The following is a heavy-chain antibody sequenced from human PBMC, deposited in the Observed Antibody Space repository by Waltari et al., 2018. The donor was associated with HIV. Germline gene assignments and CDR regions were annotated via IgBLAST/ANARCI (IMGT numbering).Heavy chain of an antibody. J-gene: IGHJ4*02. Sequence: QVQLVESGGGVVQPWRSLSLSCAASGFTFGSYAMHWVRQAPGKGVEWVAFISYDGSNKCYAESVKGRFTISRDNSKNTLYLQMNSLRAEDTAVYYCARASVVVTAIRDYWGQGTLVTVSS. CDR3: ARASVVVTAIRDY. V-gene: IGHV3-30*01. CDR1: GFTFGSYA. D-gene: IGHD2-21*02. CDR2: ISYDGSNK.